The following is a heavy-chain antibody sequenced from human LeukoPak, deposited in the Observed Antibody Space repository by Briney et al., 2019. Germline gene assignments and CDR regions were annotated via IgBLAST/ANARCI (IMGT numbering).Heavy chain of an antibody. CDR1: GGFLRRGGFY. CDR2: IYYSGST. J-gene: IGHJ4*02. V-gene: IGHV4-31*03. D-gene: IGHD4-23*01. Sequence: SETLSLTCTVSGGFLRRGGFYWSWIRPHPGRGLEWIGYIYYSGSTYYNPSLKSRVTISVDTSKNQFSLKLSSVTAADTAVYYCARDRGGGITFDYWGQGTLVTVSS. CDR3: ARDRGGGITFDY.